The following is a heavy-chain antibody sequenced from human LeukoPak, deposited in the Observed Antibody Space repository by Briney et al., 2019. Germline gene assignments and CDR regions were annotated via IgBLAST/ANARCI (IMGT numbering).Heavy chain of an antibody. CDR2: SRNKANSYTT. CDR1: GFTFSDRY. J-gene: IGHJ4*02. V-gene: IGHV3-72*01. CDR3: ASSPAGRYTFEY. Sequence: GGSLRLSCAASGFTFSDRYMDWVRQAPGKGLEWVGRSRNKANSYTTEYAASVKGRFTLSRDDSNNSLYLQMNGLKTEDTAVYYCASSPAGRYTFEYWGQGTLVTVSS. D-gene: IGHD1-26*01.